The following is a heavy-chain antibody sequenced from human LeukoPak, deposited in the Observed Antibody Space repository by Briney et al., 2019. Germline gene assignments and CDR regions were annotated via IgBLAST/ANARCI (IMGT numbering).Heavy chain of an antibody. CDR3: ARQETYYYGSGSPYYFDY. Sequence: SETLSLTCAVYGGSFSGYYWSWIRQPPGKGLEWIGEINHSGSTNYNPSLKSRVTISVDTSKNQFSLKLSSVTAADTAVYYCARQETYYYGSGSPYYFDYWGQGTLVTVSS. J-gene: IGHJ4*02. CDR2: INHSGST. D-gene: IGHD3-10*01. V-gene: IGHV4-34*01. CDR1: GGSFSGYY.